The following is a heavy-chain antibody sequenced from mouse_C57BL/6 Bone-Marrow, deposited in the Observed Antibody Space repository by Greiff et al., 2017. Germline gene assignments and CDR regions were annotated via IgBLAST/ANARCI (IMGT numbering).Heavy chain of an antibody. V-gene: IGHV1-64*01. Sequence: VQLQQPGAELVKPGASVKLSCKASGYTFTSYWMHWVKQRPGQGLEWIGIIHPNSGSTNYNEKFKSKATLTVDKSSSTAYMQLSSLTSEDSAVYYWARADVYYSKGAWFAYWGQGTLVTVSA. CDR2: IHPNSGST. D-gene: IGHD2-5*01. CDR3: ARADVYYSKGAWFAY. CDR1: GYTFTSYW. J-gene: IGHJ3*01.